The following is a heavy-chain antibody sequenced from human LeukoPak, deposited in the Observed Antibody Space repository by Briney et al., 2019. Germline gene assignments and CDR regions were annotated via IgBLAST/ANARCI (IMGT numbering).Heavy chain of an antibody. J-gene: IGHJ3*02. V-gene: IGHV4-61*01. D-gene: IGHD6-13*01. CDR2: IYYSGST. CDR3: ARDHSYSGSSWYFAFDI. Sequence: PSETLSLTCTVSGGSVSTGSYYWSWIRQPPGKGLEWIGYIYYSGSTNYNPSLKSRVTISVDTSKNQFSLKLSSVTAADTAVYYCARDHSYSGSSWYFAFDIWGQGTMVTVSS. CDR1: GGSVSTGSYY.